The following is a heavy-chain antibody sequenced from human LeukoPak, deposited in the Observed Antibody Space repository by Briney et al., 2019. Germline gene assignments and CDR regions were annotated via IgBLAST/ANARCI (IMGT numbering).Heavy chain of an antibody. D-gene: IGHD2-15*01. Sequence: EASVKVSCKASGGTFSSYAISWVRQAPGQGLEWMGGIIPIFGTANYAQKFQGRVTITADESTSTAYMELSSLRSEDTAVYYCATEGAYCSGGSCEGAYYYGMDVWGQGTTVTVSS. V-gene: IGHV1-69*01. J-gene: IGHJ6*02. CDR1: GGTFSSYA. CDR3: ATEGAYCSGGSCEGAYYYGMDV. CDR2: IIPIFGTA.